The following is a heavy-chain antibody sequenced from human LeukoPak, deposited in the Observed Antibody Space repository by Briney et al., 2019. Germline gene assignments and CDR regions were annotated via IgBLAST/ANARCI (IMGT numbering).Heavy chain of an antibody. Sequence: ASVKVSFKASGHTFTKYPMHWVGRARGQRGEGRGWFNPGNLNSTSSQNFHGRVTITSDTSPSTAYMELSSLRYEAPAVYYCASRSIVGAAYWGIDVWGQGTPVTVSS. CDR1: GHTFTKYP. J-gene: IGHJ6*02. D-gene: IGHD1-26*01. CDR2: FNPGNLNS. CDR3: ASRSIVGAAYWGIDV. V-gene: IGHV1-3*01.